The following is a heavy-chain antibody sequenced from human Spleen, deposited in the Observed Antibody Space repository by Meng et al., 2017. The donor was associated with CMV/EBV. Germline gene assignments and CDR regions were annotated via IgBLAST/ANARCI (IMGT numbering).Heavy chain of an antibody. CDR3: ARWYPRAGAFDI. CDR2: TYYRSKWYN. D-gene: IGHD6-13*01. Sequence: SETLSLTCAISGDSVSSNSAAWNWIRQSPSRGLEWLGRTYYRSKWYNDYAVSVKSRITINPDTSKNQFSLKLRSVTAADTAVYYCARWYPRAGAFDIWGQGTMVTVSS. V-gene: IGHV6-1*01. CDR1: GDSVSSNSAA. J-gene: IGHJ3*02.